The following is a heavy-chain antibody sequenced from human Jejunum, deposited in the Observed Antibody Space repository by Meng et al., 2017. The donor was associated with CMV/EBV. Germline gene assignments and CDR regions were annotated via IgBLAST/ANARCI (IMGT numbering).Heavy chain of an antibody. Sequence: LTCAVYGGSFGGYYWTWIRQPPGKGLEWIGEINHRGSTNYNPSLKSRVTISVDTSTKQFSLKVNSVTAADTAVYYCVRFGESFNWFDPWGQGNLVTVSS. CDR1: GGSFGGYY. D-gene: IGHD3-10*01. J-gene: IGHJ5*02. CDR3: VRFGESFNWFDP. V-gene: IGHV4-34*01. CDR2: INHRGST.